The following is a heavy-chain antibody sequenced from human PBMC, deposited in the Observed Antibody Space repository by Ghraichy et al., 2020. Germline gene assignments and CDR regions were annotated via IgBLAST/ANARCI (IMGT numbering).Heavy chain of an antibody. V-gene: IGHV6-1*01. CDR2: TYFRPQWNY. Sequence: SQTLSLTCAISGDSVSNDNVAWNWIRQSPSRGLEWLGRTYFRPQWNYDYALSVKGRLTIEPDTSKNQFSLQLKSVTPEDTALYYCARDSADSWSLWYFDVWGRGTLVTVSS. D-gene: IGHD6-13*01. CDR3: ARDSADSWSLWYFDV. CDR1: GDSVSNDNVA. J-gene: IGHJ2*01.